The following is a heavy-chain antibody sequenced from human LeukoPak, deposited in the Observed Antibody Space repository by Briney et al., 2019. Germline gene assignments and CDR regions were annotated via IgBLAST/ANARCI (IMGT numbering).Heavy chain of an antibody. D-gene: IGHD3-22*01. CDR2: INPNSGGT. CDR3: AREPYYYDSSGYSPFDI. V-gene: IGHV1-2*02. Sequence: ASVKVSCKASGYIFTGYYMHWVRQAPGQGLEWMGWINPNSGGTNYAQKFQGRVTMTRDTSISTAYMELSRLRSDDTAVYYCAREPYYYDSSGYSPFDIWGQGTMVTVSS. CDR1: GYIFTGYY. J-gene: IGHJ3*02.